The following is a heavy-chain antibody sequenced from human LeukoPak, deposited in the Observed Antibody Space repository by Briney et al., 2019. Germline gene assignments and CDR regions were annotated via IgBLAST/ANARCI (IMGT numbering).Heavy chain of an antibody. CDR1: GGSISIDY. CDR2: IYYRGSN. CDR3: ARSLGSSGQLVH. J-gene: IGHJ4*02. D-gene: IGHD6-13*01. V-gene: IGHV4-59*08. Sequence: SETLSLTCTVSGGSISIDYWIWLRQPPGRGREWIGFIYYRGSNEYNPPLKTRVTMSVDTPKNQFPARLTSVTSADTAVYYCARSLGSSGQLVHWGQGTLVTVSS.